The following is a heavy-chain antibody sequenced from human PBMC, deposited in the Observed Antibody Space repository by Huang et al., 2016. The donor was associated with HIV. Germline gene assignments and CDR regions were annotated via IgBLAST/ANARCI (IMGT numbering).Heavy chain of an antibody. CDR2: MKPKTGKL. CDR3: ARGFGINYNHEAFDV. D-gene: IGHD3-10*01. V-gene: IGHV1-8*01. J-gene: IGHJ3*01. Sequence: QIQLAQSGAEVKKPGASVKVSCKASGYTFTNYDINWVRQDSGQGFEWIGGMKPKTGKLGYTKKFQCRFAILRNSSINTSYLEVTSLTSEDTAVYYCARGFGINYNHEAFDVWGQGTMVTVSS. CDR1: GYTFTNYD.